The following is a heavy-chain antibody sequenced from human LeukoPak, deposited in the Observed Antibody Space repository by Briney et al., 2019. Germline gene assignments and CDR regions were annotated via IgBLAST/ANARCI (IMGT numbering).Heavy chain of an antibody. V-gene: IGHV4-38-2*02. CDR2: IYHSEST. Sequence: PSETLSLTCTVPGYSISSGYYWGWIRQPPGQGLEWIGNIYHSESTYYNPSLKSRVTISVDTSKNQFSLKLSSVTAADTAVYYCARVSTMIVVVIHNWFDPWGQGTLVTVSS. CDR3: ARVSTMIVVVIHNWFDP. D-gene: IGHD3-22*01. J-gene: IGHJ5*02. CDR1: GYSISSGYY.